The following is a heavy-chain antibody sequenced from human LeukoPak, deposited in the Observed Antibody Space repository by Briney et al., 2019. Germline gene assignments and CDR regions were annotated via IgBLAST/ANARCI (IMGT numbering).Heavy chain of an antibody. CDR2: ISAYNGNT. CDR1: GYTFTSYG. J-gene: IGHJ5*02. D-gene: IGHD6-13*01. Sequence: GASVKVSCKASGYTFTSYGISWVRQAPRQGLEWMGWISAYNGNTNYAQKLQGRVTMTTDTSTSTAYMELRSLRSDDTAVYYCASGGQQLVIELDYWFDPWGQGTLVTVSS. CDR3: ASGGQQLVIELDYWFDP. V-gene: IGHV1-18*01.